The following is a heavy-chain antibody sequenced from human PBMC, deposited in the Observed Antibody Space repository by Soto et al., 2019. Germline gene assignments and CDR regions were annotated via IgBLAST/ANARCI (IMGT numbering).Heavy chain of an antibody. D-gene: IGHD1-26*01. V-gene: IGHV3-30*18. Sequence: QVQLVESGGGVVQPGRSLRLSCAASGFTFSHYAMHWVRQAPGKGLEWVALMSEDGSNEYDAESVKGRFTISRDKSKNTLYLQRNSLRAEDTAVYYCAKDGSHNFDYWGQGTLVTVSS. CDR3: AKDGSHNFDY. J-gene: IGHJ4*02. CDR2: MSEDGSNE. CDR1: GFTFSHYA.